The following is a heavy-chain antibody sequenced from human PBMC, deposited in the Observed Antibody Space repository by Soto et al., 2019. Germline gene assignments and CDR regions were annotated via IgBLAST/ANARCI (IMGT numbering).Heavy chain of an antibody. CDR1: GFTFSSYA. Sequence: PVGSLRLSCAASGFTFSSYAMSWVRQPPGKGLEWVSAISGSGGSTYYADSVKGRFTISRDNSKNTLYLQMNSLRAEDTAVCYCAKEGIAGAGFSRIPLINDYWGQGTLVTVSS. CDR3: AKEGIAGAGFSRIPLINDY. CDR2: ISGSGGST. V-gene: IGHV3-23*01. J-gene: IGHJ4*02. D-gene: IGHD6-13*01.